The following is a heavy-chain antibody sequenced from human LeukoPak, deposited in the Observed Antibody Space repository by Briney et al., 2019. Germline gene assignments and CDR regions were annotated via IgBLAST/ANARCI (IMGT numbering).Heavy chain of an antibody. V-gene: IGHV3-30*18. CDR3: AKSGGYCTNGICYHFDY. CDR2: ISDDGTYT. Sequence: SLRLSCAASGFTFSTFGMHWVRQAPGQGLEWLAIISDDGTYTYYTDSVKGRFTISRDNSKNTLFLQMNGLRAEDTAVYYCAKSGGYCTNGICYHFDYWGQGTLVTVSS. J-gene: IGHJ4*02. CDR1: GFTFSTFG. D-gene: IGHD2-8*01.